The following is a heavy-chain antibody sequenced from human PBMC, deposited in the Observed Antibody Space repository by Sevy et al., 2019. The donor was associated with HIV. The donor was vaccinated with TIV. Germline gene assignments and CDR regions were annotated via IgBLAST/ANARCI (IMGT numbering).Heavy chain of an antibody. CDR1: GYTFTSYG. CDR3: AGDIIVVERDIVATEYYFDY. V-gene: IGHV1-18*01. J-gene: IGHJ4*02. Sequence: ASVKVSCKASGYTFTSYGISWVRQAPGQGLEWMGWISAYNGNTNYAQKLQGRVTMTTDTSTSTAYMELRSLRSDDTAVYYCAGDIIVVERDIVATEYYFDYWGQGTLVTVSS. D-gene: IGHD5-12*01. CDR2: ISAYNGNT.